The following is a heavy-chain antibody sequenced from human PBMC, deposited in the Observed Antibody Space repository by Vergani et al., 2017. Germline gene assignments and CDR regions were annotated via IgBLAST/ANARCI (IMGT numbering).Heavy chain of an antibody. CDR2: INHSGST. J-gene: IGHJ4*02. CDR1: GGSFSGYY. CDR3: ARGRVYYGSGRYYRKPYYFDY. Sequence: QVQLQQWGAGLLKPSETLSLTCAVYGGSFSGYYWSWIRQPPGKGLEWIGEINHSGSTNYNPSLKSRVTITVDTSKNQFSLMLSSVTAADTAVYYCARGRVYYGSGRYYRKPYYFDYWGQGTLVTVSS. V-gene: IGHV4-34*01. D-gene: IGHD3-10*01.